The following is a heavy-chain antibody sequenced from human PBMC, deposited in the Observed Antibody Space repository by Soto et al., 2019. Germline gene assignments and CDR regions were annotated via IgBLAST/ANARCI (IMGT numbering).Heavy chain of an antibody. D-gene: IGHD3-10*01. CDR2: LCVYTGNT. CDR3: ARVGVLLWESRDFDI. Sequence: GASVKVSCKASGCTFTSYGMRWVRPAPLQGLEWMRWLCVYTGNTIYAQKLQGRVTMTTDTSRSTAYMELRSLRSDDAAVYYCARVGVLLWESRDFDIWG. J-gene: IGHJ3*02. V-gene: IGHV1-18*04. CDR1: GCTFTSYG.